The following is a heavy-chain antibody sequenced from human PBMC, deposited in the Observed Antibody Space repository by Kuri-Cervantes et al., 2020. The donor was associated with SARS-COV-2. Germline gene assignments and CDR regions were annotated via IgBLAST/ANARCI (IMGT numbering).Heavy chain of an antibody. CDR2: ISGSGGST. J-gene: IGHJ5*02. Sequence: GESLKISCAASGFTFSDYYMTWIRQAPGKGLEWVSAISGSGGSTYYADSVKGRFTISRDNSKNTLYLQMNSLRAEDTAVYYCAKVIKGGYSYDTDKIHNWFDPWGQGTLVTVSS. D-gene: IGHD5-18*01. CDR3: AKVIKGGYSYDTDKIHNWFDP. CDR1: GFTFSDYY. V-gene: IGHV3-23*01.